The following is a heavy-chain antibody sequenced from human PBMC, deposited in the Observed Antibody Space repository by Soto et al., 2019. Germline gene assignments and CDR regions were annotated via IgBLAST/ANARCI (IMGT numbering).Heavy chain of an antibody. J-gene: IGHJ3*02. CDR1: WCALRDFY. CDR2: IYYSGST. Sequence: LGALSPPRTVSWCALRDFYWGRVRPPPGEGLEWIGHIYYSGSTNYNPSLKSRVTISVDTSKNQFSLKLSSVTAADTAVYYCARHLWVGSSWYLGAFDIWGQGTMVTVSS. CDR3: ARHLWVGSSWYLGAFDI. V-gene: IGHV4-59*08. D-gene: IGHD6-13*01.